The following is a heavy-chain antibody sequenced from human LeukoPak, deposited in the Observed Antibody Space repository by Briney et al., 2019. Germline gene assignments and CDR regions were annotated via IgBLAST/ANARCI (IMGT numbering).Heavy chain of an antibody. CDR1: GGSISSGYHY. Sequence: SETLSLTCTVSGGSISSGYHYWGWIRQPPGKGLEWIGSIYESGRTHYNPSLRSRITISVDTSKNQFSLELSSVTAADTTVYYCARGDSSSWSLFDYWGQGTLVTVSS. CDR2: IYESGRT. CDR3: ARGDSSSWSLFDY. D-gene: IGHD6-13*01. J-gene: IGHJ4*02. V-gene: IGHV4-39*01.